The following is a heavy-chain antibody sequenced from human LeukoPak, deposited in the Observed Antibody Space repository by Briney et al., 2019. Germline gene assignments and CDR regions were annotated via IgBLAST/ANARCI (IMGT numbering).Heavy chain of an antibody. V-gene: IGHV3-48*03. D-gene: IGHD3-9*01. CDR3: ARSLFWDILAPGAFDI. CDR1: GFTFSNYE. CDR2: ISNSGSTI. Sequence: SGGSLRLSCAASGFTFSNYEMNWVRQAPGKGRGWVSYISNSGSTIYYADSVKGRFTISRDNAKNSLYLQMNSLRAEDTAVYYCARSLFWDILAPGAFDIWGQGTMVTVSS. J-gene: IGHJ3*02.